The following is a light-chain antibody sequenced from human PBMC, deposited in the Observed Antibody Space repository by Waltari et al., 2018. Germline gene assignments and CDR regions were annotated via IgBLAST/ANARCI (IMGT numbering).Light chain of an antibody. CDR2: EVN. V-gene: IGLV2-14*01. CDR3: SSYTLTNALLL. J-gene: IGLJ2*01. Sequence: QSALTQPASVSGSPGQSIPISCSGTFSDIGDYNLVFWYQQHPGKAPKLLLYEVNHRPSGVSNRFSGSKSGNTASLTISGLQAEDEAHYYCSSYTLTNALLLFGGGTKVTVL. CDR1: FSDIGDYNL.